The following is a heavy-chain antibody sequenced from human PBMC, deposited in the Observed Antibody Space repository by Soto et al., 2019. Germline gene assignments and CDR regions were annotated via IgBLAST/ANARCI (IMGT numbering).Heavy chain of an antibody. D-gene: IGHD6-19*01. V-gene: IGHV1-3*01. CDR1: GYTFTSYG. CDR2: INAGNGNR. J-gene: IGHJ4*02. CDR3: ARDLGGWTDY. Sequence: QVQLEQSGAEVKKPGASVKVSFKASGYTFTSYGMHWVRQAPGQRLEWMGWINAGNGNRKYSQKFQGRVTITRDTSASTAYMELSSLRSEDTTVYYCARDLGGWTDYWGQGTLVTVSS.